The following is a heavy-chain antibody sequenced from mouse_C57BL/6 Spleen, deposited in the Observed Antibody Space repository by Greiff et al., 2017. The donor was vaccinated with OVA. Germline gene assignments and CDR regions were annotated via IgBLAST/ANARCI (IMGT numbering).Heavy chain of an antibody. Sequence: VQLQQSGPELVKPGASVKMSCKASGYTFTDYNMHWVKQSHGKSLEWIGYINPNNGGTSYNQKFKGKATLTVNKSSSTAYMELRSLTSEDSAVYYCARWTTVAATGAMDYWGQGTSVTVSS. CDR2: INPNNGGT. J-gene: IGHJ4*01. D-gene: IGHD1-1*01. CDR3: ARWTTVAATGAMDY. CDR1: GYTFTDYN. V-gene: IGHV1-22*01.